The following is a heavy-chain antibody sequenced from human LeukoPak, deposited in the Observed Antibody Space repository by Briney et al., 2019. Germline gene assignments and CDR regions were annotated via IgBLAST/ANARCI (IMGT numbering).Heavy chain of an antibody. CDR1: GFTFSSYA. D-gene: IGHD3-10*01. J-gene: IGHJ4*02. Sequence: GGSLRLSCAASGFTFSSYAMSWVRQAPGKGLEWVSAISHSGGSTYYADSVKGRFTISRDNSKNTLYLQMNSLRAEDTAVYYCAKGRWFGELSSPFDYWGQGTLVTVSS. CDR3: AKGRWFGELSSPFDY. V-gene: IGHV3-23*01. CDR2: ISHSGGST.